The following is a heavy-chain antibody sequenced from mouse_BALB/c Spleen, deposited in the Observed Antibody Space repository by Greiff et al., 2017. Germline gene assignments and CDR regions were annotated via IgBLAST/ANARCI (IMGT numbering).Heavy chain of an antibody. D-gene: IGHD1-1*01. CDR2: ISSGSSTI. CDR1: GFTFSSFG. Sequence: EVQGVESGGGLVQPGGSRKLSCAASGFTFSSFGMHWVRQAPEKGLEWVAYISSGSSTIYYADTVKGRFTISRDNPKNTLFLQMTSLRSEDTAMYYCARYGSSSYWGQGTLVTVSA. J-gene: IGHJ3*01. V-gene: IGHV5-17*02. CDR3: ARYGSSSY.